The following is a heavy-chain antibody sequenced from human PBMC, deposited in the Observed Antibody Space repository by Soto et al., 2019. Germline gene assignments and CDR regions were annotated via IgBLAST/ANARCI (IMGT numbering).Heavy chain of an antibody. CDR3: ARDKDGELTL. CDR2: IRSNTAIT. J-gene: IGHJ4*02. CDR1: GFSFNPYV. Sequence: GGSLRLSCVASGFSFNPYVMAWVRQAPGKGLEWVSAIRSNTAITHYPDSVKGRFTISRDNSKNTLYLQMNSLRAEDTAVYYCARDKDGELTLGGQGTLVTVSS. V-gene: IGHV3-23*01. D-gene: IGHD1-26*01.